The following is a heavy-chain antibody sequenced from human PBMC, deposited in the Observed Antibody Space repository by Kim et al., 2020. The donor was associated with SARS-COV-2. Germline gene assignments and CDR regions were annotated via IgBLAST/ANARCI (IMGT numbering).Heavy chain of an antibody. CDR3: ARDGLGDYGDYGRVGPRPLDY. D-gene: IGHD4-17*01. Sequence: GGSLRLSCAASGFTFSSYSMNWVRQAPGKGLEWVSSISSSSSYIYYADSVKGRFTISRDNAKNSLYLQMNSLRAEDTAVYYCARDGLGDYGDYGRVGPRPLDYWGQGTLVTVSS. CDR2: ISSSSSYI. J-gene: IGHJ4*02. V-gene: IGHV3-21*01. CDR1: GFTFSSYS.